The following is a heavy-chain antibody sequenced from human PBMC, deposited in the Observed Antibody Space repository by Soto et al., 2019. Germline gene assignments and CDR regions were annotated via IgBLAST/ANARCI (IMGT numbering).Heavy chain of an antibody. CDR3: ACIFSGGYGYGFYYYGMDV. CDR1: GGSISSSSYY. V-gene: IGHV4-39*01. Sequence: SDTLSLTCTVSGGSISSSSYYWGWLRQPPGKGLEWIGSIYYSGSTYYNPSLKSRVTISVDTSKNQFSLKLSSVTAADTAVYYCACIFSGGYGYGFYYYGMDVWGQGTTVT. J-gene: IGHJ6*02. D-gene: IGHD5-18*01. CDR2: IYYSGST.